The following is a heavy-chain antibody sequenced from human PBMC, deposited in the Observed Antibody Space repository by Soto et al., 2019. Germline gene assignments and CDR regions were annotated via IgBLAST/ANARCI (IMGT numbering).Heavy chain of an antibody. J-gene: IGHJ6*03. CDR1: GGAFSSYT. CDR3: AGTIVVVVAATKYYMDV. CDR2: IIPILGIA. D-gene: IGHD2-15*01. Sequence: GASVKVSCNASGGAFSSYTISWVRQAPGQGLEWMGRIIPILGIANYAQKFQGRVTITADKSTSTAYMELSSLRSEDTAVYYCAGTIVVVVAATKYYMDVWGQGTTVTVSS. V-gene: IGHV1-69*02.